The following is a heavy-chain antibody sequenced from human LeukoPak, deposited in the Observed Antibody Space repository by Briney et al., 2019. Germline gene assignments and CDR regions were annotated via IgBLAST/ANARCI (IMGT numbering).Heavy chain of an antibody. CDR3: AREHSSGWQITYYFDY. V-gene: IGHV4-4*07. D-gene: IGHD6-19*01. CDR1: GGSISSYD. J-gene: IGHJ4*02. Sequence: SETLSLTCTVSGGSISSYDWSWIRQPAGKGLEWIGRIYTSGSTNYNPSLKSRVTMSVDTSKNQFSLKLSSVTAADTAVYYCAREHSSGWQITYYFDYWGQGTLVTVSS. CDR2: IYTSGST.